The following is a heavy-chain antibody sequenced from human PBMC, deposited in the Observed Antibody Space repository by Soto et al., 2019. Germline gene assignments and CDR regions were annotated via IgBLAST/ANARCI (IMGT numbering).Heavy chain of an antibody. CDR1: GGTFSSYA. J-gene: IGHJ3*02. CDR3: ARAGTYDYDSSGHPDAFDI. V-gene: IGHV1-69*01. CDR2: IIPVFGKT. Sequence: QVQLVQSGAEVKKPGSSVKLSCKASGGTFSSYALNWVRQAPGQGLEWMGGIIPVFGKTNYAQRFQGRVTITADESTTTAYMEVSGLRSEDTAVYYCARAGTYDYDSSGHPDAFDIWGQGTMVTVSS. D-gene: IGHD3-22*01.